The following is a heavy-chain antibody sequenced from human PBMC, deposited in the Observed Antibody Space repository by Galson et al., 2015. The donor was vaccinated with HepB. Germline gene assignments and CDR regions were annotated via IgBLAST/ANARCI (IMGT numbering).Heavy chain of an antibody. D-gene: IGHD6-19*01. V-gene: IGHV3-20*04. J-gene: IGHJ4*02. CDR2: INWNGGST. CDR1: GFTFDDYG. CDR3: ARVGATFSSGWSREYFDY. Sequence: SLRLSCAASGFTFDDYGMSWVRQAPGKGLEWVSGINWNGGSTGYADSVKGRFTISRDNAKNSLYLQMNSLRAEDTALYYCARVGATFSSGWSREYFDYWGQGTLVTVSS.